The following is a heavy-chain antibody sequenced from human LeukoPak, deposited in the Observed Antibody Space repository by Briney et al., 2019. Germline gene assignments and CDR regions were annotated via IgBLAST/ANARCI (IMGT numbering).Heavy chain of an antibody. CDR3: ARLRGSGSAYYFDY. J-gene: IGHJ4*02. Sequence: PSQTLSLTCTVSGGSISSGSYYWSWIRQPDGKGLEWIGRIYTSGSTNYNPSLKSRVTISVDTSKNQFSLKLSSVTAADTAVYYCARLRGSGSAYYFDYWGQGTLVTVSS. V-gene: IGHV4-61*02. CDR1: GGSISSGSYY. CDR2: IYTSGST. D-gene: IGHD3-10*01.